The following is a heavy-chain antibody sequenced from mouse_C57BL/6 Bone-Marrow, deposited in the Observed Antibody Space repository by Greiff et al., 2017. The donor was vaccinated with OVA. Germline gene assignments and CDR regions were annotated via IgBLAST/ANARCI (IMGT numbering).Heavy chain of an antibody. CDR3: ASLYDGYYVRYFDV. Sequence: QVQLKESGPELVKPGASVKISCKASGYAFSSSWMNWVKQRPGKGLEWIGRIYPGDGDTNYNGKFKGKATLTADKSSSTAYMQLSSLTSEDSAVYFCASLYDGYYVRYFDVWGTGTTVTVSS. J-gene: IGHJ1*03. D-gene: IGHD2-3*01. CDR2: IYPGDGDT. V-gene: IGHV1-82*01. CDR1: GYAFSSSW.